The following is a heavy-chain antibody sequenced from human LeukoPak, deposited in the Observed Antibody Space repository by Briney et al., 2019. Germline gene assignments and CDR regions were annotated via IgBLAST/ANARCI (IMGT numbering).Heavy chain of an antibody. J-gene: IGHJ4*02. CDR3: ARDPAPGYSSSWVDY. CDR2: IYYSGST. Sequence: SETLSLTCTVSGGSISSYYWSWIRQPPGKGLEWIGYIYYSGSTNYNPSLKSRVTISVDTSKNQFSLKLSSVTAADTAVYYCARDPAPGYSSSWVDYWGQGTLVTVSS. CDR1: GGSISSYY. V-gene: IGHV4-59*01. D-gene: IGHD6-13*01.